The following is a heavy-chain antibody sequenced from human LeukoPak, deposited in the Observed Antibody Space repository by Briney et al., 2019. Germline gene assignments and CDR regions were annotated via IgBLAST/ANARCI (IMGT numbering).Heavy chain of an antibody. Sequence: GGSLRLSCAASGMTFSNHWMHWVRQAPGKGLVWVSLIKTDGRTTIYADSVKGRFTISRDNAKNSLYLQMNTLRAEDTAVYYCAKEGYWGQGTLVTVSS. J-gene: IGHJ4*02. CDR1: GMTFSNHW. CDR2: IKTDGRTT. CDR3: AKEGY. V-gene: IGHV3-74*01.